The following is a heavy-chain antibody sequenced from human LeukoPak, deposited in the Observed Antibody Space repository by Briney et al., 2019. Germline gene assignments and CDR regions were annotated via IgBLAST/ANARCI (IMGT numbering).Heavy chain of an antibody. CDR2: IYYSGST. V-gene: IGHV4-31*03. Sequence: SETLSLTCTVSGGSISSGGYYWSWIRQHPGQGLEWIGYIYYSGSTYYNPSLKSRVTISVDTSKNQFSLKLSSVTAADTAVYYCARVYDSSGYSPYTAYYFDYWGQGTLVTVSS. CDR1: GGSISSGGYY. D-gene: IGHD3-22*01. CDR3: ARVYDSSGYSPYTAYYFDY. J-gene: IGHJ4*02.